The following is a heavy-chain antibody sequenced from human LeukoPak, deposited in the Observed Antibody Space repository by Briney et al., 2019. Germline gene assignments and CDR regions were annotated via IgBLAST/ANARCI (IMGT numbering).Heavy chain of an antibody. J-gene: IGHJ3*02. Sequence: ASVKVSCKASGYTFTGYYMHWVRQAPGQGLEWMGWINPNSGGTNYAQKFQGRVTMTRDTSISTAYMELSRLRSDDTAVYYCARASNPDALGLGDLWVFDIWGKGKMVTVSS. D-gene: IGHD3-16*01. CDR2: INPNSGGT. CDR1: GYTFTGYY. V-gene: IGHV1-2*02. CDR3: ARASNPDALGLGDLWVFDI.